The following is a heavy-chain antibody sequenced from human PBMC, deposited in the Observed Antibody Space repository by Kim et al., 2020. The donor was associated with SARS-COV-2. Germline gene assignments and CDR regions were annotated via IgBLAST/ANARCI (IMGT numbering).Heavy chain of an antibody. Sequence: SETLSLTCTVSGGSISSGGYYWSWIRQHPGKGLEWIGYIYYSGSTYYNPSLKSRVTISVDTSKNQFSLKLSSVTAADTAVYYCARAAHYYDSSGYYSLFDSWGQGTLVTVSS. CDR2: IYYSGST. J-gene: IGHJ4*02. D-gene: IGHD3-22*01. CDR3: ARAAHYYDSSGYYSLFDS. CDR1: GGSISSGGYY. V-gene: IGHV4-31*03.